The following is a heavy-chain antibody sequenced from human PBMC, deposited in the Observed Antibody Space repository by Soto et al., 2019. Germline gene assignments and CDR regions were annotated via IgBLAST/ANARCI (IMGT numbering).Heavy chain of an antibody. V-gene: IGHV3-7*04. CDR1: GFTFSNNW. CDR2: IKQDGSEK. Sequence: EVQLVESGGGVVQPEGSLRLSCAATGFTFSNNWMSWVRQAPGKGLEWVANIKQDGSEKYYAESVKGRYTISRDNTKSSLYLQMSSLRVEDTAVYYCAGSGSLWFGESYFDCWGQGTLVTVSS. J-gene: IGHJ4*02. D-gene: IGHD3-10*01. CDR3: AGSGSLWFGESYFDC.